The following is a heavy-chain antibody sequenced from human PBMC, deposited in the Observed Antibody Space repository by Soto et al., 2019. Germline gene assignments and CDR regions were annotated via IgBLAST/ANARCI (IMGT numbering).Heavy chain of an antibody. J-gene: IGHJ4*02. V-gene: IGHV4-31*03. CDR3: ATRSLYSSGWYFFDY. Sequence: SETLSLTCTVSGGSISSGGYYWSWIRQHPGKGLEWIGYIYYSGSTYYNPSLKSRVTISVDTSKNQFSLKLSSVTAADTAVYYCATRSLYSSGWYFFDYWGQGTLVTVSS. D-gene: IGHD6-19*01. CDR2: IYYSGST. CDR1: GGSISSGGYY.